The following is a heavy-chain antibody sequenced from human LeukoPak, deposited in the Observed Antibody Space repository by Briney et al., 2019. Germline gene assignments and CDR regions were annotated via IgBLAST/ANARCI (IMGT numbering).Heavy chain of an antibody. J-gene: IGHJ4*02. D-gene: IGHD3-22*01. V-gene: IGHV4-61*08. CDR1: GASVSSVDYY. Sequence: SETLSLTCSVSGASVSSVDYYWSWIRQSPGKGLESMGYMDYSVSNSTYTPSINSSFTIAIDTAKNQYSLKLSSVTAGDTAVYFCARDYYGTGGYKSYRIFDSWGQGTLVTVSS. CDR3: ARDYYGTGGYKSYRIFDS. CDR2: MDYSVSN.